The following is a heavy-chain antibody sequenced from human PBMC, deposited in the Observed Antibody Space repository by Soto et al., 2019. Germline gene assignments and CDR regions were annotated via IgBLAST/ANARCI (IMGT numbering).Heavy chain of an antibody. J-gene: IGHJ6*02. CDR3: AKEGLGTAGVGYYYYGMDV. CDR1: GFTFSSYA. Sequence: EVQLLESGGSVVQPGGSLRLSSAASGFTFSSYAMSWVRQAPGKGLEWVSTISGSGGSTYYADSVKGRFTISRDNSKNPLYLQMNRLRAEDTGVYYCAKEGLGTAGVGYYYYGMDVWGQGTTVTVSS. CDR2: ISGSGGST. V-gene: IGHV3-23*01. D-gene: IGHD6-13*01.